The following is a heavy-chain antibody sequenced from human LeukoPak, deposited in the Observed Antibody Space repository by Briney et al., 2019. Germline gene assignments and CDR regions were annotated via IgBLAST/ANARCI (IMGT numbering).Heavy chain of an antibody. V-gene: IGHV3-23*01. CDR2: ISDNGIST. D-gene: IGHD6-13*01. CDR3: AGPRSGSTWLDAFEI. Sequence: GGSQRLSCAASGFTFSSYAMSWVRQVPGKGLEWVSTISDNGISTYYADSVKGRFTISRANSKNTLSLQMNSLRAEDTAVYYCAGPRSGSTWLDAFEIWGQGTMVTVSS. CDR1: GFTFSSYA. J-gene: IGHJ3*02.